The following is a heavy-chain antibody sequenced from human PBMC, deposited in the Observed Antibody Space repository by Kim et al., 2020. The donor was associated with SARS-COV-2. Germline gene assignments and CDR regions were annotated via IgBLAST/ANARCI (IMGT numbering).Heavy chain of an antibody. J-gene: IGHJ4*02. Sequence: DSVKGRFTISRDNSKNTLYLQMNSLRAEDTAVYYCAKGVGKAVAGTGVDYWGQGTLVTVSS. D-gene: IGHD6-19*01. V-gene: IGHV3-23*01. CDR3: AKGVGKAVAGTGVDY.